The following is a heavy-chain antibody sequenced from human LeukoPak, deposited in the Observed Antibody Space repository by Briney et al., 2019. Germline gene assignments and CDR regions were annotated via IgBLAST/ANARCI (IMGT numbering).Heavy chain of an antibody. CDR3: AREGQDIVVVPAADHYYLDY. J-gene: IGHJ4*02. Sequence: SETLSLTCAVSGGSFSGYYWSWIRQPPGKGLEWIGEINHSGSTNYNPSLKSRVTISVDTSKNQFSLKLSSVTAADTAVYYCAREGQDIVVVPAADHYYLDYWGQGTLVTVSS. D-gene: IGHD2-2*01. CDR1: GGSFSGYY. V-gene: IGHV4-34*01. CDR2: INHSGST.